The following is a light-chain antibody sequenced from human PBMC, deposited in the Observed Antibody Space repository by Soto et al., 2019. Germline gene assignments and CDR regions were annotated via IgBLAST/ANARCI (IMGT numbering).Light chain of an antibody. CDR1: NIGSKN. J-gene: IGLJ2*01. CDR3: QVWDDSGDHVV. V-gene: IGLV3-21*04. Sequence: VLTQPPSVSVAPGKTASMTCGGNNIGSKNVHWYQQKPGQAPVVVIYYDSDRPSGIPERFSGSNSDNTATLTISRVEAGDEADYYCQVWDDSGDHVVFGGGTKLTVL. CDR2: YDS.